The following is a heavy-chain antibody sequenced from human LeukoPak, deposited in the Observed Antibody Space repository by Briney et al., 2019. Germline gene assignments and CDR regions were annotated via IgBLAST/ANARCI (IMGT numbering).Heavy chain of an antibody. CDR3: AREGGPYRPLDY. CDR1: GGSISSYY. Sequence: SETLSLTCTVSGGSISSYYWRWIRQPPGKGLEWIGYIYYSGSTNYNPSLKSRVAISVDKSENHISLKLTSVTAADTAVYYCAREGGPYRPLDYSGQGTLVTVAS. CDR2: IYYSGST. J-gene: IGHJ4*02. V-gene: IGHV4-59*12.